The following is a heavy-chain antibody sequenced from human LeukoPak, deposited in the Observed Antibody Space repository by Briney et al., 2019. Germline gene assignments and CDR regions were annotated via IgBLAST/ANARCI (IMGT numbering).Heavy chain of an antibody. CDR3: ARRGYKTGTPRDDAFDI. D-gene: IGHD1-1*01. J-gene: IGHJ3*02. CDR2: ISTYNGNT. CDR1: GYNFTNYG. V-gene: IGHV1-18*01. Sequence: GASVKVSCKASGYNFTNYGISWVRQAPGQGLEWMGWISTYNGNTNYAQKLQGRVAMTTDTFTSTAYMELRSLRSDDTAVYYCARRGYKTGTPRDDAFDIWGQGTMVTVSS.